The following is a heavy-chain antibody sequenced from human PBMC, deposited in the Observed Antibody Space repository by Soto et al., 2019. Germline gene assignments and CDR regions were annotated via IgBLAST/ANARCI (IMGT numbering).Heavy chain of an antibody. D-gene: IGHD6-13*01. Sequence: QVQLQQWGAGLLKPAETLSLTCGVYGGSFSGYYWSWIRQPPGKGLEWIGEINHSGFTNYNPSLKRRVTMAVGTSKNQFSLEMSSVTAADTAGYYCARFPFDRSSWTNPRYFDYWGQGALVTVSS. CDR3: ARFPFDRSSWTNPRYFDY. J-gene: IGHJ4*02. V-gene: IGHV4-34*01. CDR2: INHSGFT. CDR1: GGSFSGYY.